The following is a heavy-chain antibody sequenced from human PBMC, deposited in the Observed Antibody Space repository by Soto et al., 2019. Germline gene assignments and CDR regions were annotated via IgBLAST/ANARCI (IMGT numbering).Heavy chain of an antibody. D-gene: IGHD3-10*01. J-gene: IGHJ5*02. CDR3: ARGVGSGSYYNQYNWFDP. V-gene: IGHV1-18*01. CDR2: INVYNGNT. Sequence: ASVKVSCKASGYTFTNYGISWVRQAPGQGLEWMGWINVYNGNTKYAQKVQGRVTMTTDTSTSTAYMELRSLRSDDTAVYYCARGVGSGSYYNQYNWFDPWGQGTLVTVAS. CDR1: GYTFTNYG.